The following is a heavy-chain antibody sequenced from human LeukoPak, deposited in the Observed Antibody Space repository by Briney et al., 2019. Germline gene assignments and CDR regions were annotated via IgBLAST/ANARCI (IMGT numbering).Heavy chain of an antibody. V-gene: IGHV1-18*01. CDR2: ISAHNSNT. CDR1: GYTFTSYG. D-gene: IGHD1-26*01. Sequence: ASVKVSCKASGYTFTSYGISWVRQAPGQGLEWMGWISAHNSNTNYAQKLQGRVTMTTDTSTSTAYMELRSLRSDDTAVYYCARNRVGVTYGYWGQGTLVTVSS. CDR3: ARNRVGVTYGY. J-gene: IGHJ4*02.